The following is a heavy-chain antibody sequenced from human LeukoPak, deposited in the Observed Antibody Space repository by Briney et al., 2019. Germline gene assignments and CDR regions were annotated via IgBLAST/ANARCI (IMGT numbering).Heavy chain of an antibody. CDR3: AKERAAAGTRATFALDP. CDR2: ISYDGSNK. CDR1: GFTLSSYG. Sequence: PGRSLRLSCAASGFTLSSYGMHWVRQAPGKGLEWVAVISYDGSNKYYADSVKGRFTISRDNSKNTLYLQMNSLRAEDTAVYYCAKERAAAGTRATFALDPWGQGTLVTVSS. D-gene: IGHD6-13*01. J-gene: IGHJ5*02. V-gene: IGHV3-30*18.